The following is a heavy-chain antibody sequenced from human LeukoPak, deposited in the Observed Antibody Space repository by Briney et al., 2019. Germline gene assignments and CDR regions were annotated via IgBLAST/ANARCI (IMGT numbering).Heavy chain of an antibody. J-gene: IGHJ4*02. CDR3: ARDSTGSYLDY. D-gene: IGHD1-26*01. CDR1: VYTFTGYY. V-gene: IGHV1-2*02. CDR2: INPNIGVT. Sequence: ASVKVSCKASVYTFTGYYVHWVRQAPGQGLEWMGWINPNIGVTSYAQKFQGRVTMTRDTSISTAYMELSRLRSDDTAVFYCARDSTGSYLDYWGQGTLVTVSS.